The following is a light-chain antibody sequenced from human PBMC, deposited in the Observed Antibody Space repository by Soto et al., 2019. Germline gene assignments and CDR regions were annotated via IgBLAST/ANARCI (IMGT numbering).Light chain of an antibody. V-gene: IGLV2-14*01. CDR2: EVS. Sequence: QSALTQPASVSGSPGQSITISCTGTSSDVGGYNYVSWYQQHPGKAPKLMIYEVSNRPSGVSNRFSGSKSGSTASLTISGLQTEDEADYYCCSYTNTRSVIFGGGTKLTVL. J-gene: IGLJ2*01. CDR1: SSDVGGYNY. CDR3: CSYTNTRSVI.